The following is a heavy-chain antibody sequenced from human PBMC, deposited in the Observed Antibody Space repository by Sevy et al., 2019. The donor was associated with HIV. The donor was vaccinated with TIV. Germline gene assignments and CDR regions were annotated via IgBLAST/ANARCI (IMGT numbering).Heavy chain of an antibody. V-gene: IGHV4-59*01. CDR1: GGSISSDY. CDR3: ARAEWAGYDALLYFDY. J-gene: IGHJ4*02. D-gene: IGHD5-12*01. CDR2: IYYSGST. Sequence: LETLSLTCTVSGGSISSDYWSWIRQPPGKGLEWIGYIYYSGSTNYNPSLKSRVTISVDTSKNQFSLKLSSVTAADTAVYYCARAEWAGYDALLYFDYWGQGTLVTVSS.